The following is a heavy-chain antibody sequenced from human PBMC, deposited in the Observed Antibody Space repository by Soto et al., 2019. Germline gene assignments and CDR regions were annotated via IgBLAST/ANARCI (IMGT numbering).Heavy chain of an antibody. V-gene: IGHV3-30*18. D-gene: IGHD4-17*01. Sequence: PGGSLRLSCAASGFTFSTSGMHWVFQTQGKGLEWVAVISYDGTNKFYSDSVEGRFTISRDNFKNTLTLQMNSLRADDTAVYSCAKDLQSYGDYDYYCYGMDVWGLGTRVTVSS. CDR2: ISYDGTNK. J-gene: IGHJ6*02. CDR3: AKDLQSYGDYDYYCYGMDV. CDR1: GFTFSTSG.